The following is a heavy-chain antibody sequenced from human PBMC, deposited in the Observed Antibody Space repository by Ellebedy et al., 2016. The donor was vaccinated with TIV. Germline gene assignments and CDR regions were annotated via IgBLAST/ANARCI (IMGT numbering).Heavy chain of an antibody. CDR3: ARRLYYYDSSGYLHDVFDI. D-gene: IGHD3-22*01. CDR2: IYYSGST. CDR1: GGSISSYY. V-gene: IGHV4-59*01. J-gene: IGHJ3*02. Sequence: SETLSLTCTVSGGSISSYYWSWIRQPPGKGLEWIGYIYYSGSTNYNPSLKSRVTISVDTSKNQFSLKLSSVTAADTAVYYCARRLYYYDSSGYLHDVFDIWGQGTMVTVSS.